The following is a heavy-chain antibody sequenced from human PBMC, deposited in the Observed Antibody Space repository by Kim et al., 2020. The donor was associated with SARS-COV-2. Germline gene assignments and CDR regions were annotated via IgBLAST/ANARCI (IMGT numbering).Heavy chain of an antibody. D-gene: IGHD3-22*01. Sequence: APKFQGRGTITADESTSTAYMELSSLRSEDTAVYYCARYYDSRYYYGMDVWGQGTTVTVSS. CDR3: ARYYDSRYYYGMDV. V-gene: IGHV1-69*01. J-gene: IGHJ6*02.